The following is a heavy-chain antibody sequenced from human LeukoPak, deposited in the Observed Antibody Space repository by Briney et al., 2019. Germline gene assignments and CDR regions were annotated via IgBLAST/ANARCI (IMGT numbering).Heavy chain of an antibody. V-gene: IGHV3-23*01. CDR2: ISGSGGST. CDR3: AVKRDSDYFDY. J-gene: IGHJ4*02. Sequence: GGSLRLSSAASGFTFSSYAMSWVRQAPGKGLEWVSAISGSGGSTHYADSVKGRFTISRDNSKNTLYLQMNSLRAEDTAVYYCAVKRDSDYFDYWGQGTLVTVSS. CDR1: GFTFSSYA. D-gene: IGHD1-1*01.